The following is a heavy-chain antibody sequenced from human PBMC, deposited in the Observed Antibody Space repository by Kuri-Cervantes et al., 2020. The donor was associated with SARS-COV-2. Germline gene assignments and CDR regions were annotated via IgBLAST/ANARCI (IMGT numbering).Heavy chain of an antibody. CDR1: GGTLSSHI. D-gene: IGHD1-26*01. CDR2: IIPILGMT. Sequence: KVSCKASGGTLSSHIMNWVRQAPGQGLGWMGGIIPILGMTNSAQGFQGRVTITADKSTSTAYMELSSLRSEDTAVYYCARVGHSGRSSGGNWFDPWGQGTLVTVSS. V-gene: IGHV1-69*10. CDR3: ARVGHSGRSSGGNWFDP. J-gene: IGHJ5*02.